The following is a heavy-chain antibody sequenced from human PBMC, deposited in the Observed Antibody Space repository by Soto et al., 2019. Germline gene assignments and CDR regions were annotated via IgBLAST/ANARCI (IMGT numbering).Heavy chain of an antibody. D-gene: IGHD3-22*01. J-gene: IGHJ3*01. CDR3: ARAFFYQGSDSRGYSFDAFDF. CDR2: ISAHTGSS. Sequence: QVQLVQSGAEVKKPGASVKVSCKASGYTFTSSGMSWVRQAPGQGLEWMGWISAHTGSSEYAQRFQGRVTMTTDRSTSTAYMELRSLRSDDTAVYDCARAFFYQGSDSRGYSFDAFDFWGPGTLVTVSS. CDR1: GYTFTSSG. V-gene: IGHV1-18*01.